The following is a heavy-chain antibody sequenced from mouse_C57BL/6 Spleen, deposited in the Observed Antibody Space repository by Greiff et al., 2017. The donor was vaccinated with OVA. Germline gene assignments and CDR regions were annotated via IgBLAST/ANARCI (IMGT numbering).Heavy chain of an antibody. CDR3: ARGYRNYAMDD. CDR1: GYAFSSYW. D-gene: IGHD2-14*01. Sequence: VQLQQSGAELVKPGASVKISCKASGYAFSSYWMNWVKQRPGKGLEWIGQIYPGDGDTNYNGKFKGKATLTADKSSSTAYMQLSSLTSEDSAVYFCARGYRNYAMDDWGQGTSVTVSS. CDR2: IYPGDGDT. J-gene: IGHJ4*01. V-gene: IGHV1-80*01.